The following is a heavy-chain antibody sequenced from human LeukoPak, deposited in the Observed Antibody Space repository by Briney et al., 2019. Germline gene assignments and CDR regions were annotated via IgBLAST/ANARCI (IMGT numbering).Heavy chain of an antibody. Sequence: RGSLRLSCAASGFIFNNYAMSWVRQAPGKGLEWASSISGSGPSTGYADSVKGRFTISRDKSKNTLYLQMNSLKAEDTAVYYCARLPTFYYDSSHYYYDYWGQGTLVTVSS. CDR2: ISGSGPST. CDR1: GFIFNNYA. V-gene: IGHV3-23*01. J-gene: IGHJ4*02. D-gene: IGHD3-22*01. CDR3: ARLPTFYYDSSHYYYDY.